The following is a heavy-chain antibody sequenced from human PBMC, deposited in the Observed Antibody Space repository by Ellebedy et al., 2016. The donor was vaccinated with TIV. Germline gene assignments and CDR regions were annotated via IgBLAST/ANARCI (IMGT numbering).Heavy chain of an antibody. CDR2: ISSGGSSQ. CDR1: GFTVSTYA. Sequence: PGGSLRLSCAASGFTVSTYAMHWVRQAPGKGLEWVAVISSGGSSQYYADSVKGRFTISRDTSDNTLSLQMSSLKTEDTAIYYCVRGLYSSGWLFFDYWGQGTLVTVSS. J-gene: IGHJ4*02. D-gene: IGHD6-19*01. V-gene: IGHV3-30-3*01. CDR3: VRGLYSSGWLFFDY.